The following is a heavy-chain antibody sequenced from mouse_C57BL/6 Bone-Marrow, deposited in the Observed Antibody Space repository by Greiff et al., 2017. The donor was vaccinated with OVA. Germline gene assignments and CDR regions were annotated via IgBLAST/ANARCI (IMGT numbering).Heavy chain of an antibody. V-gene: IGHV1-18*01. J-gene: IGHJ3*01. D-gene: IGHD1-3*01. Sequence: VQLKQSGPELVKPGASVKIPCKASGYTFTDYNMDWVKQSHGKSLEWIGDINPNNGGTIYNQKFKGKATLTVDKSSSTAYMELRSLTSEDTAVYYCASAKLAWFAYWGQGTLVTVSA. CDR2: INPNNGGT. CDR3: ASAKLAWFAY. CDR1: GYTFTDYN.